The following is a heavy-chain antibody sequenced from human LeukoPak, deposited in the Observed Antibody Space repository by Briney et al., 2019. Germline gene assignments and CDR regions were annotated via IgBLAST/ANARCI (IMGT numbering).Heavy chain of an antibody. V-gene: IGHV4-38-2*02. J-gene: IGHJ6*03. D-gene: IGHD1-26*01. CDR1: GYSISSGYY. CDR3: ARTGAGYYYYYMDV. CDR2: IYRSGST. Sequence: PSETLSLTCTASGYSISSGYYWGWIRQPPGKGLEWIGTIYRSGSTYSNPSLRGRFTISVDTSKNQFSLKLSSVTAADMAVYYCARTGAGYYYYYMDVWGKGTTVTVSS.